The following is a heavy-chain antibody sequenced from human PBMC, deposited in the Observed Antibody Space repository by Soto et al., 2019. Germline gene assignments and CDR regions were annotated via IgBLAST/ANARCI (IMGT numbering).Heavy chain of an antibody. CDR3: AKDPVVVVAATGMDV. J-gene: IGHJ6*02. D-gene: IGHD2-15*01. CDR1: GFTFSSYA. V-gene: IGHV3-23*01. CDR2: ISGSGGST. Sequence: EVQLLESGGGLVQPGGSLRLSCAASGFTFSSYAMSWVRQAPGKGLEWVSAISGSGGSTYYADTVKGRFTISRDNSKNTLYLQMNSLRAEDTAVYYCAKDPVVVVAATGMDVWGQGTTVTVSS.